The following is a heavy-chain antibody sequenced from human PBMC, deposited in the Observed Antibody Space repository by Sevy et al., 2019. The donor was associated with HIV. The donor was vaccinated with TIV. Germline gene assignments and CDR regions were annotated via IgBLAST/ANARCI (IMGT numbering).Heavy chain of an antibody. Sequence: SETLSLTCSVSGDSINNYYWSWIRQPPGKGLEWIGYTSYSGTTNYSPSLKSRVDISVDTSMHHFSLKINSVTAADTAVYYCARLRWDVVDAPGATPGCYFDSCGQGILVTVSS. D-gene: IGHD2-2*02. CDR3: ARLRWDVVDAPGATPGCYFDS. CDR2: TSYSGTT. J-gene: IGHJ4*02. CDR1: GDSINNYY. V-gene: IGHV4-59*12.